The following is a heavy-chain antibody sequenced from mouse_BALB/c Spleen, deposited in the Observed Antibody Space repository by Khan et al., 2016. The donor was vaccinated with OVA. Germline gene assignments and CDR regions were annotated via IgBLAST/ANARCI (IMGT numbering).Heavy chain of an antibody. CDR3: ARDYWFAY. J-gene: IGHJ3*01. Sequence: EVQLLETGGGLVKPGGSLKLSCAASGFTFSNYAMSWVRQSPEKRLEWVASISSGDSTYYPDSVKGRLTISSDNARNILYLQMSSLRSEDTAMYYCARDYWFAYWGQGTLVTVSA. V-gene: IGHV5-6-5*01. CDR2: ISSGDST. CDR1: GFTFSNYA.